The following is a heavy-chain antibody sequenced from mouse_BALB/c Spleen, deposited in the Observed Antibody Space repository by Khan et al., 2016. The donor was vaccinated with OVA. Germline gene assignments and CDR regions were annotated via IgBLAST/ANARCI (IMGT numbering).Heavy chain of an antibody. D-gene: IGHD2-1*01. CDR3: ATVYGNPVAF. CDR1: GFNIKDTY. Sequence: EVQLHQSGAELVKPGASVKLSCSASGFNIKDTYIHWMKQRPEQGLEWIGRIDPPNDDSKYGPKFQAKATLTADTSSNTAYLQLSSLTSEDTAVYYCATVYGNPVAFWGQGTLVSVSA. J-gene: IGHJ3*01. V-gene: IGHV14-3*02. CDR2: IDPPNDDS.